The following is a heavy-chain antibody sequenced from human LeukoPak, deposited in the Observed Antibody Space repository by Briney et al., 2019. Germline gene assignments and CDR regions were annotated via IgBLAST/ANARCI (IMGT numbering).Heavy chain of an antibody. Sequence: PGGSLRLSCAASGFTFSSYWMHWVRQAPGKGLMWVSRTNTDGSSTSYADSVKGRFTISRDNAKNTLYLQMSSLRAEDTAVHYCARTWIPVTGEFDSWGQGTLVTVSS. CDR1: GFTFSSYW. CDR3: ARTWIPVTGEFDS. J-gene: IGHJ4*02. D-gene: IGHD6-19*01. V-gene: IGHV3-74*01. CDR2: TNTDGSST.